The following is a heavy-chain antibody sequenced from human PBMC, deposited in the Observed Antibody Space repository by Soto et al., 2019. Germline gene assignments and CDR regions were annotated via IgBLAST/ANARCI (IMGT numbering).Heavy chain of an antibody. J-gene: IGHJ4*02. V-gene: IGHV5-10-1*01. D-gene: IGHD6-6*01. CDR2: IDPSDSDT. CDR3: ASHAPFEYSRTLDY. CDR1: GYSFTSYW. Sequence: GESLKISCKGSGYSFTSYWIGWVRQMPGKGLEWMGSIDPSDSDTSYSPSFQGHVTISADKSISTAYLQWSSLKASDTAMYYCASHAPFEYSRTLDYWGQGTLVTVSS.